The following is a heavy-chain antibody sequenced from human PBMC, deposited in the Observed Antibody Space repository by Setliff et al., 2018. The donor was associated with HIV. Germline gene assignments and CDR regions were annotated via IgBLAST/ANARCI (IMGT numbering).Heavy chain of an antibody. V-gene: IGHV1-69*05. CDR1: GGSFSSYA. Sequence: SVKVSCKASGGSFSSYAIDWVRQAPGQGLEWMGGIIPVFGTANYAQSFQGRVAMTTETSTSTAYMEMRSLRSDDTAVYYCARVPFRSAWFSGGHDAFDIWGQGTMVTVSS. CDR3: ARVPFRSAWFSGGHDAFDI. D-gene: IGHD6-19*01. CDR2: IIPVFGTA. J-gene: IGHJ3*02.